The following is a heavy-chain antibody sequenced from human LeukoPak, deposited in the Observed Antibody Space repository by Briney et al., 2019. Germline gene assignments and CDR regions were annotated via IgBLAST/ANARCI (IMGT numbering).Heavy chain of an antibody. J-gene: IGHJ4*02. Sequence: ASVKVSFTASGYTFTICSNSWVRQAPGQGLEWMGWISAYNGDTKYAQKFQGRVTMTTDSSTSTAYMELRSLRSDDTAVYYCARDPSISSGWNIFSDCWGQGTLVTVSS. CDR3: ARDPSISSGWNIFSDC. V-gene: IGHV1-18*01. CDR2: ISAYNGDT. CDR1: GYTFTICS. D-gene: IGHD6-19*01.